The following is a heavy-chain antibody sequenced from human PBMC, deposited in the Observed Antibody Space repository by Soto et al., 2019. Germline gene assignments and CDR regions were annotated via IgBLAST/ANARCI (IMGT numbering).Heavy chain of an antibody. CDR1: GFTFSSHA. CDR2: ISGGGGTT. J-gene: IGHJ4*02. Sequence: SLRLSCAASGFTFSSHAMTWVRQAPGKGLEWVSAISGGGGTTYYADSMKGRFTISRDNSKNTLYLQMNSLRAEDTAAYYCAKWHTYYYDSSGYSGFDCWGQGTQVTVSS. CDR3: AKWHTYYYDSSGYSGFDC. V-gene: IGHV3-23*01. D-gene: IGHD3-22*01.